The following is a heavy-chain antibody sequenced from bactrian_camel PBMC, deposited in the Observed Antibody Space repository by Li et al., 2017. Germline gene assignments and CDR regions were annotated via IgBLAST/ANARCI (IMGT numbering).Heavy chain of an antibody. CDR1: GHSRGSNC. Sequence: HVQLVESGGGSVQTGGSLRLSCVVSGHSRGSNCVGWYRLPPGRAPAEREGIAAIRRSGGETWYAVYVKGRFTISQDSARNTVYLQMNALKPEDSQMYYCAAKRDPGGSLNPTRHEYWGQGTQVTVS. D-gene: IGHD3*01. J-gene: IGHJ4*01. V-gene: IGHV3-3*01. CDR3: AAKRDPGGSLNPTRHEY. CDR2: IRRSGGET.